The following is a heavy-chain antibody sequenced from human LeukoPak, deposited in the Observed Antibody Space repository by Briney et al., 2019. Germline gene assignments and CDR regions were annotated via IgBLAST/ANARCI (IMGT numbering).Heavy chain of an antibody. CDR3: ARIYPFWSGPYSTSYYFDN. CDR1: GGSMSSHY. D-gene: IGHD3-3*01. CDR2: IHYSGST. J-gene: IGHJ4*02. V-gene: IGHV4-59*11. Sequence: SEALSLTCTVSGGSMSSHYWSWIRQPPGKGLEWIGYIHYSGSTNYNPSLKSRIAISVDTSKNQFSLKLSSVTAADTAVYYCARIYPFWSGPYSTSYYFDNWGQGTLVAVSS.